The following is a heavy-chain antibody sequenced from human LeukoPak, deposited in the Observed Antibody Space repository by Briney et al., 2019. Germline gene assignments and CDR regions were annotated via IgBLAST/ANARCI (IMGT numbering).Heavy chain of an antibody. Sequence: GGSLRLSCAASGFTFSSSAMSWVRQAPGKGLEWVSSVSGSGGYTYYADSVKGRFTISRDNSKNTLYLQMNSLRAEDTALYYCAKESVGAGRSYFDYWGQGTLVTVSS. CDR2: VSGSGGYT. V-gene: IGHV3-23*01. J-gene: IGHJ4*02. D-gene: IGHD1-26*01. CDR1: GFTFSSSA. CDR3: AKESVGAGRSYFDY.